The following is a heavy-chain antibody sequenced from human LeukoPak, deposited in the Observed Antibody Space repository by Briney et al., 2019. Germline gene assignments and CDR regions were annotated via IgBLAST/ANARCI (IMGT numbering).Heavy chain of an antibody. J-gene: IGHJ4*02. CDR1: GYTFTSYG. Sequence: ASVKVSCKASGYTFTSYGSSWERQAPGRPLGRMGWMSAYNGNTNYAQKLQGRVTMTTDTSTSTAYMELRSLRSDDTAVYYCARDAPTTVVTPPIAVDYWGQGTLVTVSS. CDR3: ARDAPTTVVTPPIAVDY. V-gene: IGHV1-18*01. D-gene: IGHD4-23*01. CDR2: MSAYNGNT.